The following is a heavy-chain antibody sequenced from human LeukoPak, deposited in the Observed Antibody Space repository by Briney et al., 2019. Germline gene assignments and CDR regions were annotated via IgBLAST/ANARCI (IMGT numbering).Heavy chain of an antibody. CDR3: ASYYSGYFDY. CDR2: IYYSGST. D-gene: IGHD4-11*01. V-gene: IGHV4-39*01. J-gene: IGHJ4*02. CDR1: GGSISSSSYY. Sequence: PSETLSLTCTVSGGSISSSSYYWGWIRQPPGKGLEWIGNIYYSGSTYYNPSPKSRVTISVDTSKNQFPLKLSSVTAADTAVYYCASYYSGYFDYWGQGTLVTVSS.